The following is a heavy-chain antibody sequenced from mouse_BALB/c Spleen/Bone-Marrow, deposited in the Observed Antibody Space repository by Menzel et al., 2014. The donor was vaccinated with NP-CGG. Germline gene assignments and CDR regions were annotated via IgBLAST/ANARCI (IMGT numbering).Heavy chain of an antibody. V-gene: IGHV2-4-1*01. Sequence: VKVVESGPGLVQPSQSLSITCTVSGFPLTSYGVHWVRQSPGKGLEWLGVIWSGGSTDYNAAFISRLSISKDNSKSQVFFKMNSLQADDTAIYYCARNPPPYRLYAMDYWGQGTSVTVSS. CDR2: IWSGGST. D-gene: IGHD2-14*01. CDR3: ARNPPPYRLYAMDY. CDR1: GFPLTSYG. J-gene: IGHJ4*01.